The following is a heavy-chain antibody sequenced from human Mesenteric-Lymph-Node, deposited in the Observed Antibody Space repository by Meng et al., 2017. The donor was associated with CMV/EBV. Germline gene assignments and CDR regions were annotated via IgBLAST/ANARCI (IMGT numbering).Heavy chain of an antibody. V-gene: IGHV3-30*02. CDR1: GFTFSSYS. J-gene: IGHJ4*02. Sequence: GGSLRLSCAASGFTFSSYSMNWVRQAPGKGLEWVAFIRYDGSDKYYADSVKGRFTISRDNSKNTLFLQMNSLKPEDTAVYYCARGLAVSDHWGQGTLVTVS. D-gene: IGHD4-11*01. CDR3: ARGLAVSDH. CDR2: IRYDGSDK.